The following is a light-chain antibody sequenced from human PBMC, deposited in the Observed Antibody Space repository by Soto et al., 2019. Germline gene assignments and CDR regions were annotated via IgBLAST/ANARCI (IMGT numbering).Light chain of an antibody. CDR3: CSYAGSYPYV. CDR2: DVS. Sequence: QSALTQPRSVSGSTRQSVTISCTRTSSDVGGYNYVSWYQQHPGKAPKLVIYDVSKRPSGVPDRFSGSKSSNTASLTISGLQAEDEADYYCCSYAGSYPYVFGTGTKLTVL. CDR1: SSDVGGYNY. J-gene: IGLJ1*01. V-gene: IGLV2-11*01.